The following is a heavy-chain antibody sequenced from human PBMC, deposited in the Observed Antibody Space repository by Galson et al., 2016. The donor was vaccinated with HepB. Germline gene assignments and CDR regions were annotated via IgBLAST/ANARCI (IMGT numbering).Heavy chain of an antibody. V-gene: IGHV3-53*01. Sequence: SLRLCCAASGFTISSHYMSWVRQAPGKGLEWVSTIYRDGSTYYEDSVKGRFTISRDNSKNTLYLQMNSLRAEDTALYYCARGRGYSGYASYYGMDVWGQGTTVTVSS. D-gene: IGHD5-12*01. CDR1: GFTISSHY. CDR2: IYRDGST. J-gene: IGHJ6*02. CDR3: ARGRGYSGYASYYGMDV.